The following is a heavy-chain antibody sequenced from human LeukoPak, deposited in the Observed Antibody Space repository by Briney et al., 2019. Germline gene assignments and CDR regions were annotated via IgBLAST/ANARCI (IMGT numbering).Heavy chain of an antibody. Sequence: SVKVSCKASGGTFSSYAISWVRQAPGQGLEWMGGIIPIFGTANYAQKFQGRVTITADESTSTAYMELSSLRSEDRAVYYCARDMSQGAGMATIWEVDRYFDYWGQGTLVTVSS. CDR2: IIPIFGTA. D-gene: IGHD5-24*01. V-gene: IGHV1-69*13. CDR1: GGTFSSYA. J-gene: IGHJ4*02. CDR3: ARDMSQGAGMATIWEVDRYFDY.